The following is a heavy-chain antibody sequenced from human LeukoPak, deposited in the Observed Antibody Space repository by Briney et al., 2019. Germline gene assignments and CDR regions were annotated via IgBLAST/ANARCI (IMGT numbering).Heavy chain of an antibody. CDR1: GFTFSSYG. Sequence: HPGGTLRLSCAAYGFTFSSYGMNWVRQAPGKGLEWVSAIFASGGSTYYADSVKGRFTISRDNSKNTLYLQMNSLRAEDTALYYCSKGRGPAAVAPDYWGQGTLVTVSS. V-gene: IGHV3-23*01. J-gene: IGHJ4*02. CDR2: IFASGGST. CDR3: SKGRGPAAVAPDY. D-gene: IGHD2-2*01.